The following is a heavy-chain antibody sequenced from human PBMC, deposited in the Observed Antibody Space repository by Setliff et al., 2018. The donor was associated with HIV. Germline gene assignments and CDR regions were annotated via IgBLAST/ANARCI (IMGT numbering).Heavy chain of an antibody. D-gene: IGHD6-19*01. V-gene: IGHV3-33*03. CDR2: IWYDGSDK. Sequence: GGSLRLSCAASGFTFSSHGMHWVRQAPGKGLEWVAVIWYDGSDKYYADSVKGRCTISRDNSKNTLYLQMNSLRAEDTAVYYCAKEGTIAMAGAHYYYYYMDVWGKGTTVTVSS. CDR3: AKEGTIAMAGAHYYYYYMDV. CDR1: GFTFSSHG. J-gene: IGHJ6*03.